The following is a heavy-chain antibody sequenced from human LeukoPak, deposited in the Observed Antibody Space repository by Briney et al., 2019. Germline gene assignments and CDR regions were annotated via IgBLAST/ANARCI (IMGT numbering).Heavy chain of an antibody. D-gene: IGHD3-3*01. Sequence: PGGSLRLSCAASGFTFSDYFMTWIRQAPGKGLEWISYISSSGNAIYHADSVKGRFTISRDNTKNSLYLQMNSLRAEDTAVYYCARAYYDFWSGYPYFDYWGQGTLVTVSS. CDR3: ARAYYDFWSGYPYFDY. V-gene: IGHV3-11*01. CDR2: ISSSGNAI. J-gene: IGHJ4*02. CDR1: GFTFSDYF.